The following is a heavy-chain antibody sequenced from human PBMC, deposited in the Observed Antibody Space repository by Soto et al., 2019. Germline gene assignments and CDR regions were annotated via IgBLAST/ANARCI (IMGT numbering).Heavy chain of an antibody. V-gene: IGHV3-23*01. CDR2: ISGSGGST. Sequence: GGSLRLSCAASGFTFSSYAMSWVRQAPGKGLEWVSAISGSGGSTYYADSVKGRFTISRDNSKNTLYLQMNSPRAEDTAVYYCAKARAIAAAYYYFDYWGQGTLVTVSS. CDR1: GFTFSSYA. D-gene: IGHD6-13*01. J-gene: IGHJ4*02. CDR3: AKARAIAAAYYYFDY.